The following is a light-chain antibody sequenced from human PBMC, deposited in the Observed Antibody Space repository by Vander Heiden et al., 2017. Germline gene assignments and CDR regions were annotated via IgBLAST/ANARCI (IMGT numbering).Light chain of an antibody. CDR3: QSYDSSLSGYVV. V-gene: IGLV1-40*01. J-gene: IGLJ2*01. CDR2: GNS. Sequence: QSVLTQPPSVSGAPGQRVTISCTGSSPNIGAGYDVHWYQQLPGTAPNLLIYGNSNRPSGVPDRFPGSKSGSSASLAITGLQAEDEADYYCQSYDSSLSGYVVFGGGTKLTVL. CDR1: SPNIGAGYD.